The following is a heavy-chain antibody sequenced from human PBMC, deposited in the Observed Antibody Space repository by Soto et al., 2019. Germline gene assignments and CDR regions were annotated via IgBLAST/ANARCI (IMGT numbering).Heavy chain of an antibody. CDR1: GFTVSSNY. V-gene: IGHV3-53*04. D-gene: IGHD1-1*01. J-gene: IGHJ6*03. CDR2: IYSGGST. Sequence: GGSLRLSCAASGFTVSSNYMSWVRQAPGKGLEWVSVIYSGGSTYYADSVKGRFTISRHNSKNTLYLQMNSLRAEDTAVYYCARVGTATLRYYYYMDVWGKGTTVTVSS. CDR3: ARVGTATLRYYYYMDV.